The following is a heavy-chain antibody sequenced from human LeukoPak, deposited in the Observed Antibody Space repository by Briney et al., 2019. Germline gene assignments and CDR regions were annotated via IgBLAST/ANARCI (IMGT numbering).Heavy chain of an antibody. CDR3: ARDRDFYVADN. CDR1: GFNFKTSGFNFNTSW. Sequence: GGSLRLSCSVSGFNFKTSGFNFNTSWMTWIRQAPGKGLEWVANISPDGSDQLYVDSVKSRFTISRDDAQKSLYLQMNSLRVEDTAVYYCARDRDFYVADNWGQGSQLIVSS. J-gene: IGHJ4*02. CDR2: ISPDGSDQ. V-gene: IGHV3-7*01. D-gene: IGHD2-21*02.